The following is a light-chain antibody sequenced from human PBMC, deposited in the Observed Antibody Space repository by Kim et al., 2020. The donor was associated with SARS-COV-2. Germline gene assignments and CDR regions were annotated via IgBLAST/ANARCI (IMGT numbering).Light chain of an antibody. Sequence: GQRDTISCSGSSSNIGRNTVNWYQQLPGTAPKLLIYSNNQRPSGVPDRFSGSKSGTSASLAISGLQSEDEADYYCAAWDDSLNGWVFGGGTQLTVL. J-gene: IGLJ3*02. V-gene: IGLV1-44*01. CDR2: SNN. CDR3: AAWDDSLNGWV. CDR1: SSNIGRNT.